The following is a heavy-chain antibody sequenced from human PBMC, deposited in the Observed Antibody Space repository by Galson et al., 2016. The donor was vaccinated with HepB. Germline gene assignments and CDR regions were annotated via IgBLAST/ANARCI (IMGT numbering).Heavy chain of an antibody. CDR2: ISASGGST. D-gene: IGHD3-3*01. J-gene: IGHJ4*02. V-gene: IGHV3-23*01. Sequence: SLRLSCAASGFTFSSYAMSWVRQAPGKGLEWVSAISASGGSTYYADSVKGRFTISRDNSKNTLYLQMNSLRAEDTAVYYCAKDGGYYDFWSSYYWGFYYWGQGTLVTVSS. CDR3: AKDGGYYDFWSSYYWGFYY. CDR1: GFTFSSYA.